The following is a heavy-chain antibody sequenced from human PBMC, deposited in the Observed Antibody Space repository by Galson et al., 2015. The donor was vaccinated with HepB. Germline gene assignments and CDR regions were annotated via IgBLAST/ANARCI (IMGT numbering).Heavy chain of an antibody. V-gene: IGHV3-21*01. Sequence: SLRLSCAASGFTFSSYSMNWVRQAPGKGLEWVSSISSSSSYIYYADSVKGRFTISRDNAKNSLYLQMNSLRAEDTAVYYCAREGKACGSTSCYEVLYYYYYMDVWGKGTTVTVSS. CDR3: AREGKACGSTSCYEVLYYYYYMDV. CDR2: ISSSSSYI. J-gene: IGHJ6*03. CDR1: GFTFSSYS. D-gene: IGHD2-2*01.